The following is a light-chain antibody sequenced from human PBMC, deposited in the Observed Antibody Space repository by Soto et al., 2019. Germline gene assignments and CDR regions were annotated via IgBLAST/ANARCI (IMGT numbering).Light chain of an antibody. CDR2: GAS. CDR3: QQYATSPST. CDR1: QSVRSGY. Sequence: DIVLEQSPGTLSLSPGESATLSCRASQSVRSGYLAWYQQKPGQAPRLLIYGASSRASGIRDSFSGSGSGTDFTLTISRLEPEDCAVYYCQQYATSPSTFGQGTKLEIK. V-gene: IGKV3-20*01. J-gene: IGKJ2*01.